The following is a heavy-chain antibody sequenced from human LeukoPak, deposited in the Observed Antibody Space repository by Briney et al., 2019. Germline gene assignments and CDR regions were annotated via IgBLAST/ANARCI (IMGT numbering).Heavy chain of an antibody. Sequence: SETLSLTCTVSGGSISSYFWSWIRQPPGKGLEWIGYIYYSGRTNYNPSLNSRVTISVDTSKNQFSLKLSSVTAADTAVYYCARGEVVTATSFDYWGQGTLVTVSS. CDR2: IYYSGRT. D-gene: IGHD2-21*02. J-gene: IGHJ4*02. CDR1: GGSISSYF. CDR3: ARGEVVTATSFDY. V-gene: IGHV4-59*01.